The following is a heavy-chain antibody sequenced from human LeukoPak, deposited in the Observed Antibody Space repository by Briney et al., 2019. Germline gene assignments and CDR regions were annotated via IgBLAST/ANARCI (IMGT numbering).Heavy chain of an antibody. D-gene: IGHD2-2*01. J-gene: IGHJ6*02. Sequence: ASVKVSCKASDYTFTSYGISWVRQAPGQGLEWMGWISAYNGNTNYAQKLQGRVTMTTDTSTSTAYMELRSLRSDDTAVYYCARDLGEDIVVVPAATYYYYGMDVWGQGTTVTVS. CDR2: ISAYNGNT. V-gene: IGHV1-18*01. CDR3: ARDLGEDIVVVPAATYYYYGMDV. CDR1: DYTFTSYG.